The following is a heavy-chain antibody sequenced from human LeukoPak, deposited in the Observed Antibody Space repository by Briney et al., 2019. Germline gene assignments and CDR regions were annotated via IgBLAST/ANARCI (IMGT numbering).Heavy chain of an antibody. V-gene: IGHV1-69*13. D-gene: IGHD3-22*01. CDR2: IIPIFGTA. CDR1: GGTSSSYA. J-gene: IGHJ4*02. Sequence: SVKVCCKASGGTSSSYAISWVRQAPGQGLEWMGGIIPIFGTANYAQKFQGRVTITADESTSTAYMELSSLRSEDTAVYYCARDLDSSGYFDYWGQGTLVTVSS. CDR3: ARDLDSSGYFDY.